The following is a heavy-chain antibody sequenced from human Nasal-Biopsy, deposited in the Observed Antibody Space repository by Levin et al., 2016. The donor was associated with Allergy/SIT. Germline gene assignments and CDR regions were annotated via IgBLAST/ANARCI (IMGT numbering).Heavy chain of an antibody. CDR2: VYDNGGT. CDR3: ARRSEWFSYFDL. J-gene: IGHJ2*01. Sequence: SETLSLTCTVSGGSINNHFWSWIRQPPGKGLEWIGYVYDNGGTNYNPSLRSRVTISVDTSKSQFSLKLNSLTAADTAVYYCARRSEWFSYFDLWGRGTLVTVSS. D-gene: IGHD3-3*01. V-gene: IGHV4-59*08. CDR1: GGSINNHF.